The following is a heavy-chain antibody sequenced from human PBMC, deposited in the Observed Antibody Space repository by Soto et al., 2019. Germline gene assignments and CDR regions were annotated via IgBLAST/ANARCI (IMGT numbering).Heavy chain of an antibody. CDR3: ARSYLYYSNLDY. Sequence: PSETLSLTCTVSGGSISSYYWSWIRQPPGKGLEWIGYIYYSGSTNYNPSLKSRVTISVDTSKNQFSLKLSSVTAADTAVYYCARSYLYYSNLDYWGQGTLVTAPQ. V-gene: IGHV4-59*01. D-gene: IGHD4-4*01. J-gene: IGHJ4*02. CDR2: IYYSGST. CDR1: GGSISSYY.